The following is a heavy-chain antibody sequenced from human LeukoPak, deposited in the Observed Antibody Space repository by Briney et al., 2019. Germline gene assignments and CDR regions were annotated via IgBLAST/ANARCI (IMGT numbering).Heavy chain of an antibody. V-gene: IGHV3-7*01. J-gene: IGHJ4*02. Sequence: GGSLRLSCAASGFTFSSYWMSWVRQAPGKGLEWVANIKQDGSEKYYVDSVKGRFTISRDKAKNSLYLQMNSLRAEDTAVYYCARGYCSSTSCSWGDYWGQGTLVTVSS. CDR3: ARGYCSSTSCSWGDY. CDR2: IKQDGSEK. CDR1: GFTFSSYW. D-gene: IGHD2-2*01.